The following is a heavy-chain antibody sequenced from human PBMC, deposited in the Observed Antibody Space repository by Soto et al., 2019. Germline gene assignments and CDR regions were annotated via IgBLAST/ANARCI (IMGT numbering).Heavy chain of an antibody. J-gene: IGHJ5*02. CDR1: GGSISSYY. V-gene: IGHV4-59*01. D-gene: IGHD6-19*01. Sequence: SETLSLTCTVSGGSISSYYWSWIRQPPGKGLEWIGYIYYSGSTNYNPSLKSRVTISVDTSKNQFSLKLSSVTAADTAVYYCARGEQWLVGFDPWGQGTLVTVSS. CDR3: ARGEQWLVGFDP. CDR2: IYYSGST.